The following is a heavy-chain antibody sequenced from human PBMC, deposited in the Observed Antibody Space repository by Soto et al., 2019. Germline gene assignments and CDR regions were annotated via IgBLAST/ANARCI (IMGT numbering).Heavy chain of an antibody. CDR3: AREGAQLGRYFDY. V-gene: IGHV4-31*03. CDR2: IYYSGST. Sequence: QVQLQESGPGLVKPSQTLSLTCTVSGGSISSGGYYWSWIRQRPGKGLEWIGYIYYSGSTYYNPSLKSRVTISVDTSKNQFSLKLSSVTAADTAVYYCAREGAQLGRYFDYWGQGTLVTVSS. J-gene: IGHJ4*02. D-gene: IGHD7-27*01. CDR1: GGSISSGGYY.